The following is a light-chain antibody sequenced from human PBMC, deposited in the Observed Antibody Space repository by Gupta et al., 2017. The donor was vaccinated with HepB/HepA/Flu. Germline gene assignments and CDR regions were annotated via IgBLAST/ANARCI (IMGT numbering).Light chain of an antibody. J-gene: IGKJ1*01. CDR2: GAS. V-gene: IGKV3-15*01. Sequence: EIVITQSPSTLSVSPGERATLSCRASQSVSSNLAWYQQKPGQAPRLLIYGASTRATGIPARFSGSGSATEFTLTISSLQSEDFAVYYCQQYNNWPPAFGQGTKVDIK. CDR3: QQYNNWPPA. CDR1: QSVSSN.